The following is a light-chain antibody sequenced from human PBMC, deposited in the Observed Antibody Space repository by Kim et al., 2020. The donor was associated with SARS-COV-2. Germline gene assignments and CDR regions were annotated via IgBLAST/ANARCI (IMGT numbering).Light chain of an antibody. J-gene: IGLJ3*02. CDR2: NTN. Sequence: GGTVTLTCGLSSGSVSTDHFPSWYQQTPGQGPRTLLYNTNTRSSGVSDRFAGSILGSKAARTITVAQADDESDYYCVLRMDGGILGFGGGTKLTVL. CDR3: VLRMDGGILG. V-gene: IGLV8-61*01. CDR1: SGSVSTDHF.